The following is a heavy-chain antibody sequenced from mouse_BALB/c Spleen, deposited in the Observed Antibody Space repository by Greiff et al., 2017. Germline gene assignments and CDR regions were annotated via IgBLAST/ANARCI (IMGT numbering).Heavy chain of an antibody. V-gene: IGHV3-8*02. CDR2: ISYSGST. J-gene: IGHJ4*01. D-gene: IGHD2-10*01. Sequence: EVKLMESGPSLVKPSQTLSLTCSVTGDSITSGYWNWIRKFPGNKLEYMGYISYSGSTYYNPSLKSRISITRDTSKNQYYLQLNSVTTEDTATYYCARHTAYYGNHYAMDYWGQGTSVTVSS. CDR1: GDSITSGY. CDR3: ARHTAYYGNHYAMDY.